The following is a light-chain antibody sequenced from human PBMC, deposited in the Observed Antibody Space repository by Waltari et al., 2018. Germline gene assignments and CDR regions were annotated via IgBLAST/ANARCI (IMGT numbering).Light chain of an antibody. Sequence: QSALTQPASVSGSPGQSITISCTGSRSDVGDYNYVSWYQQHPGKAPRLIIFDVSNRPSGVSNRFSGSTSGNTASLTISGLQAEDEADYYCASYVSSSTLELFGGGTSLTVL. J-gene: IGLJ3*02. CDR1: RSDVGDYNY. V-gene: IGLV2-14*03. CDR2: DVS. CDR3: ASYVSSSTLEL.